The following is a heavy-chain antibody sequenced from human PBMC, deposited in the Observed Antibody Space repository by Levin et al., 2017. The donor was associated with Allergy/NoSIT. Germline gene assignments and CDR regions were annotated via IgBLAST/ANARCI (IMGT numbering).Heavy chain of an antibody. Sequence: TSETLSLTCTVSGGSISTDNWWSWIRQPPGKGLEWIGEIYRSGDTNHNPSLRSRVTMSVDKSKNHFSLKLSSVTAADTAVYYCATVEGLFCSGVSCSYSFHYWGQGALVTVSS. CDR1: GGSISTDNW. D-gene: IGHD3-9*01. V-gene: IGHV4-4*02. J-gene: IGHJ4*02. CDR2: IYRSGDT. CDR3: ATVEGLFCSGVSCSYSFHY.